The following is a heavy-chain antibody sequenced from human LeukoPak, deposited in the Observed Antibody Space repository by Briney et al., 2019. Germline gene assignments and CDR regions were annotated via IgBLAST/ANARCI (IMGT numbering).Heavy chain of an antibody. Sequence: PGGSLRLSCAASGFTFSSYGMHWGRQAPGKGLEWVAFIRYDGSNKYYADSVKGRFTISRDNSKNTLYLQMNSLRAEDMAVYYCAKGGRNCSSTSCYRGREYYYYYYYMDVWGKGTTVTVSS. D-gene: IGHD2-2*02. CDR1: GFTFSSYG. J-gene: IGHJ6*03. CDR3: AKGGRNCSSTSCYRGREYYYYYYYMDV. V-gene: IGHV3-30*02. CDR2: IRYDGSNK.